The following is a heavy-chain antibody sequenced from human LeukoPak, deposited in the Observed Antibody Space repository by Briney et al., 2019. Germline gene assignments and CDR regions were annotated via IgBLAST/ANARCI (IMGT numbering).Heavy chain of an antibody. Sequence: PSETLSLTCSVSGYSISSGYYWSWIRQPPGKGLEFIGEINHSGSTNYNPSLKSRVTISVDTSKNQFSLKLSSVTAADTAVYYCARTIVVVVAATPRFDPWGQGTLVTVSS. CDR1: GYSISSGYY. CDR2: INHSGST. V-gene: IGHV4-38-2*02. CDR3: ARTIVVVVAATPRFDP. D-gene: IGHD2-15*01. J-gene: IGHJ5*02.